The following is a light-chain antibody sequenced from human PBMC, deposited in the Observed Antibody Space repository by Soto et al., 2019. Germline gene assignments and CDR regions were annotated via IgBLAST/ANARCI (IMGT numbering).Light chain of an antibody. CDR2: EVY. J-gene: IGLJ2*01. CDR3: SSYAASDSFVV. CDR1: SSDVGGYNY. V-gene: IGLV2-8*01. Sequence: QSALTQPPSASGSPGQSVTISCTGTSSDVGGYNYVSWYQHHPDKAPKLIIYEVYKRPSGVPDRFSGSKPGNTASLTVSGLQAEDEAEYYCSSYAASDSFVVFGGGTKLTVL.